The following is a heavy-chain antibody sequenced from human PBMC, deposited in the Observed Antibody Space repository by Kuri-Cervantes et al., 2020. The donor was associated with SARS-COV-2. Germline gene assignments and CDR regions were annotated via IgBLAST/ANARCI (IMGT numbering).Heavy chain of an antibody. D-gene: IGHD6-6*01. CDR2: ISSSSSYI. CDR3: ARGGLGGQLVDGMDV. CDR1: GFTFSSYS. V-gene: IGHV3-21*04. J-gene: IGHJ6*02. Sequence: GGSLRLSCAASGFTFSSYSMNWVRQAPGKGLEWVSSISSSSSYIYHADSVKGRFTISRDNAKNSLYLQMNSLRAEDTAVYYCARGGLGGQLVDGMDVWGQGTTVTVSS.